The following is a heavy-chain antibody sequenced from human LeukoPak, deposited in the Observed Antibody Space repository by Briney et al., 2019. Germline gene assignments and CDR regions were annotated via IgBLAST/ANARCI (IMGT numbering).Heavy chain of an antibody. J-gene: IGHJ4*02. CDR2: INTDGRTT. CDR3: ARIEDRGAAFDS. V-gene: IGHV3-74*01. D-gene: IGHD3-22*01. CDR1: GFTFNTYW. Sequence: PGGSLRLSCAASGFTFNTYWMHWVRQAPGEGLVWVSRINTDGRTTSYADSVKGRFTTSRDNAKNMLYLQMNSLRAEDTAMYYCARIEDRGAAFDSWGQGTLVTVSS.